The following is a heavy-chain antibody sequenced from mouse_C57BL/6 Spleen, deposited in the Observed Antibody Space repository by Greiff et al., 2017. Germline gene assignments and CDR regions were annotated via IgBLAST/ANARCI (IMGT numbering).Heavy chain of an antibody. CDR3: ARTLDGSSPWFAY. J-gene: IGHJ3*01. CDR1: GYTFTSYW. CDR2: IDPSDSYT. Sequence: QVQLKQPGAELVQPGASVKLSCKASGYTFTSYWMQWVKQRPGQGLEWIGEIDPSDSYTNYNQKFKGKATLTVDTSSSTAYMQLSSLTSEDSAVYYCARTLDGSSPWFAYWGQGTLVTVSA. V-gene: IGHV1-50*01. D-gene: IGHD1-1*01.